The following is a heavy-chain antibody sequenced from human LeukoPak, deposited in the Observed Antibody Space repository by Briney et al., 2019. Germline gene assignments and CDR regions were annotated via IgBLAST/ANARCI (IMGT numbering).Heavy chain of an antibody. Sequence: QSGGSLRLSCAASGFIFSSYAMSWVRQAPGKGLEWVSAISGSGGSTYYADSVRGRFTISRDNSKNTLYLQMNSLRAEDTAVYYCAKAPKVSVIAAAFMDVWGQGTTVTVSS. J-gene: IGHJ6*02. CDR1: GFIFSSYA. D-gene: IGHD6-13*01. CDR3: AKAPKVSVIAAAFMDV. CDR2: ISGSGGST. V-gene: IGHV3-23*01.